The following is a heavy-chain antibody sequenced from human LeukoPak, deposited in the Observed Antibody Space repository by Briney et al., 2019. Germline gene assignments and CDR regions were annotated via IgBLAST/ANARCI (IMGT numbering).Heavy chain of an antibody. CDR3: ARDQWVNGWSGSFDS. D-gene: IGHD6-19*01. CDR1: GFTFSNYA. Sequence: GGSLRRSCAASGFTFSNYALHWVRQAPGKGLEWVAVFWYDGTNKYYTDSVKGRFTISRDNSKNTLYLQMNSLRAEDTAVYYCARDQWVNGWSGSFDSWGQGTLVTVSS. J-gene: IGHJ4*02. V-gene: IGHV3-33*01. CDR2: FWYDGTNK.